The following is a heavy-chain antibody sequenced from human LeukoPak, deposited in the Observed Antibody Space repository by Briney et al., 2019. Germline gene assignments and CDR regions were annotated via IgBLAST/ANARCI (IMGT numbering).Heavy chain of an antibody. CDR2: ISAYNGNT. CDR3: ARDRHSGYVRFAFDI. J-gene: IGHJ3*02. CDR1: GYTFTGYY. V-gene: IGHV1-18*04. D-gene: IGHD5-12*01. Sequence: GASVKVSCKASGYTFTGYYMHWVRRAPGQGLEWMGWISAYNGNTNYAQKLQGRVTMTTDTSTSTAYMELRSLRSDDTAVYYCARDRHSGYVRFAFDIWGQGTMVTVSS.